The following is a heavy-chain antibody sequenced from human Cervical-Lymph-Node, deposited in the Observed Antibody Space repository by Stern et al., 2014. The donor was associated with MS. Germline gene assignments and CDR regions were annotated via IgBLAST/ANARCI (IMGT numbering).Heavy chain of an antibody. CDR2: IYPVDSDT. D-gene: IGHD1-26*01. V-gene: IGHV5-51*01. J-gene: IGHJ3*01. CDR1: GYSFTNYW. CDR3: ARVRIVGASDAFDL. Sequence: EVQLVQSGAEVKKPGESLKVSCKASGYSFTNYWIGWVRQMPRKGLEWMGIIYPVDSDTKYVPSFQGQVTISADKSISTAYLQWSSLEASDTAIYFCARVRIVGASDAFDLWGQGTMVTVSS.